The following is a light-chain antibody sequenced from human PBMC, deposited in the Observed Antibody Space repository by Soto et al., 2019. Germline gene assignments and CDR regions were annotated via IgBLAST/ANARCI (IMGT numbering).Light chain of an antibody. CDR2: DAS. Sequence: DIQVTQSPPTLSASVVDIVPITFRASQTISTWMAWYQQKPGKAPKLLIYDASTLQSGVPSRFSGSRSGTEFTLTISSLQPEDFATYYCQQLNGYLELNCGGGTKGDIK. CDR1: QTISTW. J-gene: IGKJ4*01. CDR3: QQLNGYLELN. V-gene: IGKV1-9*01.